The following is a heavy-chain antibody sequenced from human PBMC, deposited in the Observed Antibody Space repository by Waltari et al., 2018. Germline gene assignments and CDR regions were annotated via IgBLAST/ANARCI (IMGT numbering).Heavy chain of an antibody. Sequence: QVQLQESGPGLVKPSETLSLTCTVSGGSISSYYWSWIRQPPGKGLEWIGYIYYSGRTNSTPSRKSRVTISVDTSKNQFSLKLSSVTAADTAVYYCARQRSGVDAFDIWGQGTMVTVSS. CDR3: ARQRSGVDAFDI. V-gene: IGHV4-59*08. J-gene: IGHJ3*02. D-gene: IGHD6-19*01. CDR2: IYYSGRT. CDR1: GGSISSYY.